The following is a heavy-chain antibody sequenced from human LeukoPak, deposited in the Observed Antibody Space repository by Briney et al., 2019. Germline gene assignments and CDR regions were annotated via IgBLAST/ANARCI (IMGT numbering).Heavy chain of an antibody. CDR3: AREEQWLAP. D-gene: IGHD6-19*01. CDR2: IIPIHGTT. Sequence: SVKVSCKASGVTLTNYAMNWVRQAPGQGLEWMGAIIPIHGTTNSAQKFQGRVTITADESTSTAYMELSSLTSEDTAVYYCAREEQWLAPWGQGTLVTVSS. CDR1: GVTLTNYA. J-gene: IGHJ5*02. V-gene: IGHV1-69*13.